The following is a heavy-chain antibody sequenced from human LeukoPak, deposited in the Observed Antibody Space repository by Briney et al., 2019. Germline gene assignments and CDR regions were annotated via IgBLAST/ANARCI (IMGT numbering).Heavy chain of an antibody. V-gene: IGHV3-7*01. J-gene: IGHJ4*02. CDR1: GSTSSSYW. CDR2: IKQEGSEK. CDR3: ARDLAWYDSSGT. D-gene: IGHD3-22*01. Sequence: GGSLRLSCAASGSTSSSYWMSWVRQAPGKGLEWVANIKQEGSEKYYVDSVKGQFATSRDNAKNSLYLQMNSLRAEDTAVYYCARDLAWYDSSGTWGQGTLVTVSS.